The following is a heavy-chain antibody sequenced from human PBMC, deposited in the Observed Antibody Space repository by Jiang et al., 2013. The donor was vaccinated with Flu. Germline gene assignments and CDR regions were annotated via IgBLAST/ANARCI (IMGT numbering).Heavy chain of an antibody. V-gene: IGHV3-30-3*01. CDR3: ARAPGYCSGGSCYDYYYYGMDV. Sequence: VAVISYDGSNKYYADSVKGRFTISRDNSKNTLYLQMNSLRAEDTAVYYCARAPGYCSGGSCYDYYYYGMDVWGQGTTVTVSS. D-gene: IGHD2-15*01. J-gene: IGHJ6*02. CDR2: ISYDGSNK.